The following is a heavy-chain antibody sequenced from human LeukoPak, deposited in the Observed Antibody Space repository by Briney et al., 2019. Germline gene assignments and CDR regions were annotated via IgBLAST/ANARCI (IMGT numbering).Heavy chain of an antibody. J-gene: IGHJ4*02. CDR3: ARGELLTDY. CDR1: GFTFSSYA. CDR2: ISYDGSNK. Sequence: PGRSLRLSCAASGFTFSSYAMHWVRQAPGKGLEWVAVISYDGSNKYYADSVKGRFTISRDNPKNTLYLQMNSLRAEDTAVYYCARGELLTDYWGQGTLVTVSS. V-gene: IGHV3-30*04. D-gene: IGHD3-10*01.